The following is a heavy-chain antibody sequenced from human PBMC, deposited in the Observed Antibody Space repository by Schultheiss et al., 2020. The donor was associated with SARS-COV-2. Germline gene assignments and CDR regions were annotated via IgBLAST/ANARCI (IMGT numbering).Heavy chain of an antibody. J-gene: IGHJ4*02. Sequence: GGSLRLSCAASGLSFSRYDMHWVRQGTGTGLEWVSVIAGGVDTYYPGSVKGRLTISRENAKNSLYLQMNSLRAEDTAVYYCARVSGGIVATIPFDYWGQGTLVTVSS. CDR3: ARVSGGIVATIPFDY. CDR1: GLSFSRYD. CDR2: IAGGVDT. D-gene: IGHD5-12*01. V-gene: IGHV3-13*01.